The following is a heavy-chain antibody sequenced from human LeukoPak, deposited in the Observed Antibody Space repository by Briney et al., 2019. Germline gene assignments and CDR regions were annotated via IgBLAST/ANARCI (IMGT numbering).Heavy chain of an antibody. Sequence: ASVKVSCKASGYTFTSYYMHWVRQAPGQGLEWMGIINPSGGSTSYAQKFQGRVTMTRDTSTSTVYMELSSLRSEDTAVYYCARAPSMVRGVIIPYYFDYWGQGTLVTVSS. J-gene: IGHJ4*02. CDR1: GYTFTSYY. V-gene: IGHV1-46*01. CDR2: INPSGGST. CDR3: ARAPSMVRGVIIPYYFDY. D-gene: IGHD3-10*01.